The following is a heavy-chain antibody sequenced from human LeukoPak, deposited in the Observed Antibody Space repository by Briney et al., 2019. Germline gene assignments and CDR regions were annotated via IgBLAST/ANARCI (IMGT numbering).Heavy chain of an antibody. CDR1: GLSFSYFW. D-gene: IGHD4-23*01. Sequence: GGSLRLSCAASGLSFSYFWMSWVRQAPGKGLEWVAKIKPGGSEKYYEDSMKGRFTISRDNAKNSLYLQMNSLRVDDTAVYYCASVDGGYWGQGTLVTVSS. J-gene: IGHJ4*02. V-gene: IGHV3-7*01. CDR3: ASVDGGY. CDR2: IKPGGSEK.